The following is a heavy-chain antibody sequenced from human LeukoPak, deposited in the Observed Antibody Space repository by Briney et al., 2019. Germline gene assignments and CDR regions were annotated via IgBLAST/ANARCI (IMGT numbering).Heavy chain of an antibody. CDR2: ISGNGANI. CDR1: GFTFSNFA. Sequence: HPGGSLRLSCAASGFTFSNFAMSWVRQAPGKGLEWVSVISGNGANIFYADSVKGRFTISRDNSKNTLYLQMNSLRAEDTAVYYCASPFGESAQFDYRGQGTLVTVSS. V-gene: IGHV3-23*01. CDR3: ASPFGESAQFDY. D-gene: IGHD3-10*01. J-gene: IGHJ4*02.